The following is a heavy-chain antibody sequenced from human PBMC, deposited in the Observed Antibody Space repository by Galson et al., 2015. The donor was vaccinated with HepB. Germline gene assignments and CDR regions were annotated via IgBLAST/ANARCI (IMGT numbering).Heavy chain of an antibody. CDR1: GFTFSSYG. D-gene: IGHD3-3*01. CDR3: AKGSDYDFWSGYPYYFDY. V-gene: IGHV3-30*18. Sequence: SLRLSCAASGFTFSSYGMHWVCQAPGKGLEWVAVISYDGSNKYYADSVKGRFTISRDNSKNTLYLQMNSLRAEDTAVYYCAKGSDYDFWSGYPYYFDYWGQGTLVTVSS. J-gene: IGHJ4*02. CDR2: ISYDGSNK.